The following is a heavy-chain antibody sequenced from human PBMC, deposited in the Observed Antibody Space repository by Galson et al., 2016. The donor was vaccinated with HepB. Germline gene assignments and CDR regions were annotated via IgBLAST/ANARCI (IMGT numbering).Heavy chain of an antibody. D-gene: IGHD6-19*01. V-gene: IGHV4-31*11. CDR2: NYNGGTS. CDR3: ATKAGYTTGWAF. Sequence: TLSLTCAVSRASVTSGGYYWTWFRQHPVKGLEWIGYNYNGGTSYYATSLRSRVTISVDTSKNEFSLSMNSVTAADTGVYYCATKAGYTTGWAFWGQGAQVTVSS. CDR1: RASVTSGGYY. J-gene: IGHJ4*02.